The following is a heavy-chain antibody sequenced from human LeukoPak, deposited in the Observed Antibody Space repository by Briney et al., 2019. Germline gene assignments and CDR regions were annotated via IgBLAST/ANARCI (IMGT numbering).Heavy chain of an antibody. D-gene: IGHD2-15*01. CDR1: GFSFSSYW. CDR3: ASDDCSGGSCYSGY. V-gene: IGHV3-7*01. Sequence: GGSLRLSCAASGFSFSSYWMTWVRQAPGKGLEWVANIKQDGSEKYYVDSVKGRFTISRDNAKNSLYLQMNSLRAEDTAVYYCASDDCSGGSCYSGYWGQGTLVTVSS. J-gene: IGHJ4*02. CDR2: IKQDGSEK.